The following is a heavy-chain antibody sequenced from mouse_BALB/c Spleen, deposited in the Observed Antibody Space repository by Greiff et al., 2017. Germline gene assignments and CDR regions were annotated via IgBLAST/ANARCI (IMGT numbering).Heavy chain of an antibody. D-gene: IGHD2-4*01. CDR1: GYSITSDYA. V-gene: IGHV3-2*02. Sequence: EVKLVESGPGLVKPSQSLSLTCTVTGYSITSDYAWNWIRQFPGNKLEWMGYISYSGSTSYNPSLKSRISITRDTSKNQFFLQLNSVTTEDTATYYCARSEDYDGGFAYWGQGTLVTVSA. J-gene: IGHJ3*01. CDR2: ISYSGST. CDR3: ARSEDYDGGFAY.